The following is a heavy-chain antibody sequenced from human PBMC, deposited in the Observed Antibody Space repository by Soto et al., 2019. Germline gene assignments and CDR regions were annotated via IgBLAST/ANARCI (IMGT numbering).Heavy chain of an antibody. J-gene: IGHJ5*02. CDR1: LGSIGGCG. D-gene: IGHD3-9*01. Sequence: GASVMVSCEDSLGSIGGCGMRWVRQASGRGLEWMGGIIPIFGTANYAQKFQGRVTITADKSTSTAYMELSSLRSEDTAVYYCAIYFYCYGSRRYLLAYPTRRTFDP. CDR3: AIYFYCYGSRRYLLAYPTRRTFDP. V-gene: IGHV1-69*06. CDR2: IIPIFGTA.